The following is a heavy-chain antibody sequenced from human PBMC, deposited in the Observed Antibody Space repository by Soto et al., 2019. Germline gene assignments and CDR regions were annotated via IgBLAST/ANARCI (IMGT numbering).Heavy chain of an antibody. D-gene: IGHD6-25*01. CDR2: IKSKTDGGTT. CDR3: TTENALRKTYSSGA. CDR1: GFTFSNAW. Sequence: EVQLVESGGGLVKPGGSLRLSCAASGFTFSNAWMNWVRQAPGKGLEWVGRIKSKTDGGTTDYAAPVKGRFTISRDDSKNTLYLQMNSLKTEDTAVYYCTTENALRKTYSSGAWGQGTLVTVSS. J-gene: IGHJ5*02. V-gene: IGHV3-15*07.